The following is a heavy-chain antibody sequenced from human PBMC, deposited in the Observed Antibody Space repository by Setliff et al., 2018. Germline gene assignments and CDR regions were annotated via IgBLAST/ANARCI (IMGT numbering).Heavy chain of an antibody. CDR1: GGSFNVYF. CDR3: ARDRTAYSYGLDV. V-gene: IGHV4-34*01. D-gene: IGHD5-18*01. CDR2: ISHSGST. J-gene: IGHJ6*02. Sequence: PSETLSLTCAVYGGSFNVYFWSWIRQPPGKGLEWIGEISHSGSTNYKLSLKSRVTMSVDKSKNQFVLNLKAVTAADTAVYYCARDRTAYSYGLDVWGQGATVTVSS.